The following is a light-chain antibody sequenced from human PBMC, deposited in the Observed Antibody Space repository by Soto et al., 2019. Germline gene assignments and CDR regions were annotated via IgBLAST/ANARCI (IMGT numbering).Light chain of an antibody. V-gene: IGKV1-5*03. CDR3: QQYNSYPGT. Sequence: DNQMTQSPSTLSACVGDRVTISCRASQSINSWLAWYQQKPGKAPKLLIYKASSLEGGVPSRFSASGSGTEFTLTISSLQPDDFATYYCQQYNSYPGTFGQGTKVDIK. CDR1: QSINSW. CDR2: KAS. J-gene: IGKJ1*01.